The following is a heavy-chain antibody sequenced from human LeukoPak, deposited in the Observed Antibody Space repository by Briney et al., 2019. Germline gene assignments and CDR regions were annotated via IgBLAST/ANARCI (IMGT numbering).Heavy chain of an antibody. CDR3: AKDVERYSSSWFDDY. D-gene: IGHD6-13*01. CDR1: GFTFSSYG. V-gene: IGHV3-30*18. Sequence: GGSLRLSCAASGFTFSSYGMHWVRRAPGKGLEWVAVISYDGSNKYYADSVKGRFTISRDNSKNTLYLQMNSLRAEDTAVYYCAKDVERYSSSWFDDYWGQGTLVTVSP. CDR2: ISYDGSNK. J-gene: IGHJ4*02.